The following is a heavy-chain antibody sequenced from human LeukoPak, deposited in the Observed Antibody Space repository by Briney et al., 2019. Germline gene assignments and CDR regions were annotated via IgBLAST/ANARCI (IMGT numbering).Heavy chain of an antibody. CDR1: GYSFTSYW. V-gene: IGHV5-51*01. D-gene: IGHD2-2*03. CDR3: ARHHGSSPKAFDI. CDR2: IYPGDSDT. Sequence: GESMKFSCKGSGYSFTSYWIGWVRQMPGKGLEWMGIIYPGDSDTRYSPSFQGQVTISADKSITTAYLQWSSLKASDTAIYYCARHHGSSPKAFDIWGQGTMVTVSS. J-gene: IGHJ3*02.